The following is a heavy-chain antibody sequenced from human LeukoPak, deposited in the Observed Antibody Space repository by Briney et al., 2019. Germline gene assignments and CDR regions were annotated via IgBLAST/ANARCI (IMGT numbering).Heavy chain of an antibody. CDR2: INHSGST. Sequence: PSETLSLTCAVYGGSFSGYYWSWIRQPPGKGLEWIGEINHSGSTNYNPSLKSRVTISVDTTKNQFSLKLSSVTAADTAVYYCARFIAAAGTDYWGQGTLVTVSS. V-gene: IGHV4-34*01. D-gene: IGHD6-13*01. CDR1: GGSFSGYY. CDR3: ARFIAAAGTDY. J-gene: IGHJ4*02.